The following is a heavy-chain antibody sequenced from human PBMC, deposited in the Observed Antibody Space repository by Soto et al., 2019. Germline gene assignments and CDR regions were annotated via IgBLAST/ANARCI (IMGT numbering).Heavy chain of an antibody. CDR2: SSNSGTFS. V-gene: IGHV3-11*06. CDR1: GFTFSDYY. CDR3: ARSGDNYNRLDY. D-gene: IGHD1-1*01. J-gene: IGHJ4*02. Sequence: SGESLKISCEGSGFTFSDYYISWIRQAPGKGLEWISYSSNSGTFSRYADSVKGRFSISRDNTKNLLYLQMNSLRAEDTAVYYCARSGDNYNRLDYWGQGTPVTVSS.